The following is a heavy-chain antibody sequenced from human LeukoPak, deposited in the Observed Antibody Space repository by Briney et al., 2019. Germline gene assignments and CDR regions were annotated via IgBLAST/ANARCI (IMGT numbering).Heavy chain of an antibody. CDR1: GFTVSTYY. Sequence: QAGGSLRLSCAASGFTVSTYYMTWVRQAPGKGLECVSVIYSGGSTYYADSVKGRFTVSRDNSKNTLYLQMNSLRAEDTAIYYCARGLGYCTSTTCLLPFDYWGQGTLVTVSS. CDR2: IYSGGST. J-gene: IGHJ4*02. CDR3: ARGLGYCTSTTCLLPFDY. V-gene: IGHV3-53*01. D-gene: IGHD2-2*01.